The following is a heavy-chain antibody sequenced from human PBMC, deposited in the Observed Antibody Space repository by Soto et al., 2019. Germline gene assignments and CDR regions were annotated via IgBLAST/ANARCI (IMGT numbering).Heavy chain of an antibody. CDR2: MYNTGST. J-gene: IGHJ6*02. CDR1: GGSISSYY. Sequence: QVRLQESGPGLVKPSETLSLTCTVSGGSISSYYWSWIRQPPGKGLEWIGYMYNTGSTIYNPSLKGRVTLSVDTSKTQLSLKLNSVTAADTAVYYCARDLWGYCGADCYPLDVWGQGTTVTVSS. V-gene: IGHV4-59*01. D-gene: IGHD2-21*02. CDR3: ARDLWGYCGADCYPLDV.